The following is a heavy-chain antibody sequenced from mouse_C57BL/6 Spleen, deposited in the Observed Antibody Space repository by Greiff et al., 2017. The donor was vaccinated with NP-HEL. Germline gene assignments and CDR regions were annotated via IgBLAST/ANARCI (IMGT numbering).Heavy chain of an antibody. CDR3: ARWCMVTTRGYYFDY. Sequence: QVQLKESGAELARPGASVKLSCKASGYTFTSYGISWVKQRTGQGLEWIGEIYPRSGNTYYNEKFKGKATLTADKSSSTAYMELRSLTSEDSAVYFCARWCMVTTRGYYFDYWGQGTTLTVSS. V-gene: IGHV1-81*01. D-gene: IGHD2-2*01. CDR2: IYPRSGNT. J-gene: IGHJ2*01. CDR1: GYTFTSYG.